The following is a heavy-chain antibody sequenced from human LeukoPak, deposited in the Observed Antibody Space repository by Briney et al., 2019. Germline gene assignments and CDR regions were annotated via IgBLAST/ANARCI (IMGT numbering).Heavy chain of an antibody. J-gene: IGHJ6*02. CDR1: GGSISSGSYY. CDR2: IYTSGST. CDR3: ARDYGYYYYGMGV. Sequence: PSQTLSLTCTVSGGSISSGSYYWSWIRQPAGKGLEWIGRIYTSGSTNYNPSLKSRVTISVDTSKNQFSLKLSSVTAADTAVYYCARDYGYYYYGMGVWGQGTTVTVSS. D-gene: IGHD3-16*01. V-gene: IGHV4-61*02.